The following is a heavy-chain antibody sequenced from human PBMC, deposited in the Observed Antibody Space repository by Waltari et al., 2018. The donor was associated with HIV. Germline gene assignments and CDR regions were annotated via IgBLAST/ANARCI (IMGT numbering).Heavy chain of an antibody. J-gene: IGHJ4*02. CDR1: GLTFRNNA. V-gene: IGHV3-23*01. Sequence: EVQLLESGGGLVQPGGSLRLSCAASGLTFRNNARNWVRQAPGKGLEWVSGISGSGTDRYYAGSVKGRFTISRDNSKNNLFLQMNSLRAEDTAVYYCTGGFTHVSDYWGQGTLVTVSS. CDR2: ISGSGTDR. D-gene: IGHD5-12*01. CDR3: TGGFTHVSDY.